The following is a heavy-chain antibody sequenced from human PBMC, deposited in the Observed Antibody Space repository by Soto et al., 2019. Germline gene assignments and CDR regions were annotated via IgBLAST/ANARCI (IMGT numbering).Heavy chain of an antibody. V-gene: IGHV3-21*01. Sequence: PGGSLRLSCAASGFTFSSYSMNWVLQAPGKGLEWVSSISSSSSYIYYADSVKGRFTISRDNAKNSLYLQMNSLRAEDTAVYYCARVIMITFGGVNVNRLTHGMDVWGQGTTVTVSS. CDR1: GFTFSSYS. CDR3: ARVIMITFGGVNVNRLTHGMDV. J-gene: IGHJ6*02. CDR2: ISSSSSYI. D-gene: IGHD3-16*02.